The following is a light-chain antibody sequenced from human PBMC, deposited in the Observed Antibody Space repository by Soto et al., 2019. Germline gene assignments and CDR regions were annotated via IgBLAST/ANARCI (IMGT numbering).Light chain of an antibody. J-gene: IGLJ1*01. CDR3: SSYTSSSTLDV. V-gene: IGLV2-14*01. CDR1: SRDVGGYNY. Sequence: QSVLPQPASVSGAPGQSITISCTGTSRDVGGYNYVSWYQQHPGKAPKLMIYDVSNRPSGVSNRFSGSKSGNTASLTISGLQAEDEADYYCSSYTSSSTLDVFGTGTKVTVL. CDR2: DVS.